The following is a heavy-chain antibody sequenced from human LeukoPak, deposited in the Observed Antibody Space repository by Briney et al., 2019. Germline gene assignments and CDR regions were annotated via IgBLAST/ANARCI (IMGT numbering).Heavy chain of an antibody. V-gene: IGHV3-74*01. J-gene: IGHJ4*02. CDR1: GFTLSSYW. CDR2: ISDADGSIT. CDR3: ARDLSGYSDY. Sequence: GGSLRLSCAASGFTLSSYWLHWVRQAPGKGLVWVSRISDADGSITDYADSVRGRFTISRDTAKNTLYLEMNSLGAEDTAVYYCARDLSGYSDYWGQGTLVTVSS. D-gene: IGHD2-15*01.